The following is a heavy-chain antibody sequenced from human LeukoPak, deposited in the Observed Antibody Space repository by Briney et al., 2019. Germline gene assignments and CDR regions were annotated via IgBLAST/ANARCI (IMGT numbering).Heavy chain of an antibody. CDR1: GFTFSNAC. V-gene: IGHV3-15*07. D-gene: IGHD2-21*02. CDR2: IKSKTDGGTT. J-gene: IGHJ3*02. Sequence: GGSLSLSCAASGFTFSNACMNWVRQAPGKGLEWVGRIKSKTDGGTTDYAAPAKGRFTISRDDSKNTLYLQMNSLKTEDTAVYYCTTEYCGGDCPPGGDAFDIWGQGTMVTVSS. CDR3: TTEYCGGDCPPGGDAFDI.